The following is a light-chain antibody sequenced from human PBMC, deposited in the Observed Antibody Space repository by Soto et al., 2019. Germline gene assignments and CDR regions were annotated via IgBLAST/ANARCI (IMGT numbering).Light chain of an antibody. Sequence: DIQMTQSPSSLSASVGDTVTITCRASQGINNFLAWFQQKPGKAPKSLIYGASSLQSGVPSKFSGSGSDTGFTLTISSRQPEDSATYFCQQYHSYPVTFGGGTKVEIK. V-gene: IGKV1-16*02. CDR1: QGINNF. CDR3: QQYHSYPVT. J-gene: IGKJ4*01. CDR2: GAS.